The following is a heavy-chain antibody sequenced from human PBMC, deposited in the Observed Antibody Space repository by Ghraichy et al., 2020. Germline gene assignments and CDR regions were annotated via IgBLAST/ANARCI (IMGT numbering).Heavy chain of an antibody. CDR1: GGSFSGFY. CDR3: ARASPVFDF. Sequence: SETLSLTCAVYGGSFSGFYWSWIRQSPGKGLEWIGKINHRGSTNYNPSLKSRVTISADTSKKQVSLKVKSVTAADTALYYCARASPVFDFWGQGTLVTVSS. CDR2: INHRGST. V-gene: IGHV4-34*01. J-gene: IGHJ4*02.